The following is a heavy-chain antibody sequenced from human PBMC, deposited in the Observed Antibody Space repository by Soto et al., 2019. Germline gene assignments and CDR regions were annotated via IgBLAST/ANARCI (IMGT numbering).Heavy chain of an antibody. CDR3: AVVVPARFDY. CDR2: IYYSGST. Sequence: SETLSLTCTVSGGSISSGGYYWSWIRQHPGKGLEWIGYIYYSGSTYYNPSLKSRVTISVDTSKNQFSLKLSSVTAADTAVYSCAVVVPARFDYWGQGTLVSVSS. CDR1: GGSISSGGYY. D-gene: IGHD2-2*01. J-gene: IGHJ4*02. V-gene: IGHV4-31*03.